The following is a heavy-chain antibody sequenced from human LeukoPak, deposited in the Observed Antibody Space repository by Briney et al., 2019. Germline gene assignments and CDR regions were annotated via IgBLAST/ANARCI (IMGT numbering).Heavy chain of an antibody. D-gene: IGHD2-15*01. CDR2: ISAYNGNT. CDR3: AREDCSGGSCYSLSLTPVFHVFDI. V-gene: IGHV1-18*01. Sequence: ASVKVPCKASGYAFTSYGISWVRQAPGQGLEWMGWISAYNGNTNYAPKLQGRVTVTTDTSTSTAYMELRSLRSDDTAVYYCAREDCSGGSCYSLSLTPVFHVFDIWGQGTMVTVSS. CDR1: GYAFTSYG. J-gene: IGHJ3*02.